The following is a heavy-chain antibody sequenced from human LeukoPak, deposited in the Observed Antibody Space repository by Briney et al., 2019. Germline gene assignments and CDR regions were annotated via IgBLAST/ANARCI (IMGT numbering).Heavy chain of an antibody. V-gene: IGHV3-23*01. CDR2: ISGSGGST. CDR1: GFTFSSYA. D-gene: IGHD3-22*01. CDR3: AKALNYYDSSGSDY. Sequence: GGSLRLSCAASGFTFSSYAMSWVRQAPGKGLEWVSAISGSGGSTYYADSVKGRFTIFRDNSKNTLYLQMNSLRAEDTAVYYCAKALNYYDSSGSDYWGQGTLVTVSS. J-gene: IGHJ4*02.